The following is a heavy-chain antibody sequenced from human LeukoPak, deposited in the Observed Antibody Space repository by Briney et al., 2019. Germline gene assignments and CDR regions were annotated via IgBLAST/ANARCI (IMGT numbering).Heavy chain of an antibody. CDR3: ARGQGVTLVSASMEHRYFDL. D-gene: IGHD2-2*01. CDR1: DGSLSGFS. J-gene: IGHJ2*01. V-gene: IGHV4-34*01. Sequence: SEPLSLTCALYDGSLSGFSWGWNRQLPGKGLEWIAEIHPRGGARSNPSNYNPSLKSRVTISAATSTNQISLTLTSGTAADTAVYYCARGQGVTLVSASMEHRYFDLWGRGTQVIVPS. CDR2: IHPRGGARSNPS.